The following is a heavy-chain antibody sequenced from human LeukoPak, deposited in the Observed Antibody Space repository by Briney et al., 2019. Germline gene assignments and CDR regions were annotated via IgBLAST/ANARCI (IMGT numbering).Heavy chain of an antibody. CDR3: AKGPYYYDSSGYPRGY. CDR1: GFTFSSYA. CDR2: ISGSGGST. J-gene: IGHJ4*02. Sequence: PGGSLRLSCAASGFTFSSYAMSWVRQAPGKGLEWVSAISGSGGSTYYADSVKGRFTISRDNSKNTLYLQMNSLRAEDTAVYYCAKGPYYYDSSGYPRGYWGRGTLVTVSS. V-gene: IGHV3-23*01. D-gene: IGHD3-22*01.